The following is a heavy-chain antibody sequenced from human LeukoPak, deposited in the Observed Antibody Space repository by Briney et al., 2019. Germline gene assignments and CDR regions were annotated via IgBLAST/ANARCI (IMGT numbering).Heavy chain of an antibody. J-gene: IGHJ4*02. CDR3: ARPGIAVTGDY. V-gene: IGHV3-74*01. CDR1: GATFSSYW. D-gene: IGHD6-19*01. CDR2: INSDGSYT. Sequence: PGGSLRLSCAASGATFSSYWMHWVRQAPGKGLVWVSRINSDGSYTGYADSVKGRFTISRHNAKNTVYLQMNSLRAEDTAVYYCARPGIAVTGDYWGQGILVTVSS.